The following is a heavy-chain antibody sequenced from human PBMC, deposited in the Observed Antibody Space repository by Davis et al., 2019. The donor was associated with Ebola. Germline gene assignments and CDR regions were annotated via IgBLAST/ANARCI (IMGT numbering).Heavy chain of an antibody. CDR2: IYHSGST. CDR1: GGSISSSNW. CDR3: ARSLGYCSGGSCYLAFDY. J-gene: IGHJ4*02. V-gene: IGHV4-4*02. D-gene: IGHD2-15*01. Sequence: MPSETLSLTCAVSGGSISSSNWWRWVRQPPGKGLEWIGEIYHSGSTNYNPSLKSRVTISVDKSKNQFSLKLSSVTAADTAVYYCARSLGYCSGGSCYLAFDYWGQGTLVTVSS.